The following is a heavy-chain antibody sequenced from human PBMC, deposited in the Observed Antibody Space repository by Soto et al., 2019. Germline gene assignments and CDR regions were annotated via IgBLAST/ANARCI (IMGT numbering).Heavy chain of an antibody. V-gene: IGHV3-23*01. D-gene: IGHD2-15*01. CDR1: GFTFSSYA. J-gene: IGHJ4*02. CDR3: AGWVVTRNDY. Sequence: PGGSLRLSCAASGFTFSSYAMSWVRQAPGKGLEWVSAISGSGGSTYYADSVKGRFTISRDNSKITLYLQMNSLRAEDTAGYDCAGWVVTRNDYWGQGTLVTVSS. CDR2: ISGSGGST.